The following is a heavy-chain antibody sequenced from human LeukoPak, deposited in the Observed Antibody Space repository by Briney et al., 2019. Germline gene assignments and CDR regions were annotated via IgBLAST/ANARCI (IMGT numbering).Heavy chain of an antibody. V-gene: IGHV4-30-2*01. CDR1: GGSFSGYY. CDR3: ARVSGYYQYYFDY. Sequence: SETLSLTCAVYGGSFSGYYWSWIRQPPGKGLEWIGYIYHSGSTYYNPSLKSRVTISVDRSKNQFSLKLSSVTAADTAVYYCARVSGYYQYYFDYWGQGTLVTVSS. CDR2: IYHSGST. J-gene: IGHJ4*02. D-gene: IGHD3-3*01.